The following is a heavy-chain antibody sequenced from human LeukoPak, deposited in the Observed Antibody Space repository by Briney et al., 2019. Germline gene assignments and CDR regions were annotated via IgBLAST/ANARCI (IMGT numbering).Heavy chain of an antibody. CDR1: GFTLNRYG. CDR3: AKAYGSTWLFDC. Sequence: GGSLRLSCAASGFTLNRYGMHWVRQAPGKGLEWVTFISSDGNNKYYADSVKGRFTISRDNSKNTLYLQMNSLRGEDTAVYYCAKAYGSTWLFDCWGQGTLVTVSS. D-gene: IGHD6-6*01. V-gene: IGHV3-30*18. J-gene: IGHJ4*02. CDR2: ISSDGNNK.